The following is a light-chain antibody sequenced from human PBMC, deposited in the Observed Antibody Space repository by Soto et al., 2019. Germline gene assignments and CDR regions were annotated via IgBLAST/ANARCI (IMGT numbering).Light chain of an antibody. V-gene: IGKV1-33*01. Sequence: DIRMTQYPSSLSGSAGDRVTITCEASQDIKKYLNWYQQKPGKAPKLLIYDASDLETGVPSRFSGSGSGTDFSFTINNMQPEDIATYYCLQYDVLTPTFGQGTRLEIK. CDR1: QDIKKY. CDR3: LQYDVLTPT. CDR2: DAS. J-gene: IGKJ5*01.